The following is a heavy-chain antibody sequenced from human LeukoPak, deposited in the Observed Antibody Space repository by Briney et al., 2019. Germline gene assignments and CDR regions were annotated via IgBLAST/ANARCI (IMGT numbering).Heavy chain of an antibody. J-gene: IGHJ4*02. D-gene: IGHD6-13*01. Sequence: PGGSLRLSCAASGFTFDDYAMHWVRQAPGKGLEWVSLISWDGGSTYYADSVKGRFTISRDNAKNSLYLQMNSLRAEDTAVYYCAREWAAAGPYYFDYWGQGTLVTVSS. V-gene: IGHV3-43D*03. CDR2: ISWDGGST. CDR1: GFTFDDYA. CDR3: AREWAAAGPYYFDY.